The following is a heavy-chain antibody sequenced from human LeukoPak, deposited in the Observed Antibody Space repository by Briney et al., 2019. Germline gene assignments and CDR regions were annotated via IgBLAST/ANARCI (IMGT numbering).Heavy chain of an antibody. CDR1: GYTFTSYG. D-gene: IGHD3-16*01. Sequence: ASVKVSXKASGYTFTSYGISWVRQAPGQGLEWMGWISAYNGNTNYAQKLQGRATMTTDTSTSTAYMELRSLRSDDTAVYYCARGGGVEIAARKTTVNDYWGQGTLVTVSS. CDR3: ARGGGVEIAARKTTVNDY. J-gene: IGHJ4*02. CDR2: ISAYNGNT. V-gene: IGHV1-18*01.